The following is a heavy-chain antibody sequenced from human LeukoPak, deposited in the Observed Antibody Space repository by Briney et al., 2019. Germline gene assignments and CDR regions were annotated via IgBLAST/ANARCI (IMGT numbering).Heavy chain of an antibody. J-gene: IGHJ4*02. D-gene: IGHD3-22*01. Sequence: PSETLSLTCTVPGGSISSSSYYWGWIRQPPGKGLEWIGRIYYSGSTYYNPSLKSRDTISVDTSKNQYSLKRSSVTAADTAVYYCARLASIQSSGYYYFDYWGQGTLVTVSS. CDR2: IYYSGST. CDR1: GGSISSSSYY. V-gene: IGHV4-39*07. CDR3: ARLASIQSSGYYYFDY.